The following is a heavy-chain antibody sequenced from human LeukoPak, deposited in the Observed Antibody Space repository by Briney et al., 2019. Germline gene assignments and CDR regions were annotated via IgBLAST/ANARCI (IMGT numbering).Heavy chain of an antibody. CDR3: ARSANQIQLWSPFDY. V-gene: IGHV4-39*01. Sequence: SETLSLTCTVSGGSIRSSSYYWGWIRQPPGKGLEWIGSIYYSGSTYYNASLKSRGTISVDTSKNQFSLKLNSVTAADTAVYYCARSANQIQLWSPFDYWGQGTLVTVSS. CDR1: GGSIRSSSYY. J-gene: IGHJ4*02. D-gene: IGHD5-18*01. CDR2: IYYSGST.